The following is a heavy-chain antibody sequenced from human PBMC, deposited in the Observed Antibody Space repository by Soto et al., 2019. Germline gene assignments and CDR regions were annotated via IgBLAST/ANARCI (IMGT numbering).Heavy chain of an antibody. Sequence: EVQLLESGGNLVQPGGSLGLSCAASGLTFSNYAMSWVRQAPGKGLEWVSAISGGGLSTYYADSVKGRFTISRDNSRNTLFLQMSAQRAEDTAVYYCAITPNCGRDCSADSYWFFDLWGRGTLVTVSS. CDR1: GLTFSNYA. D-gene: IGHD2-21*02. CDR2: ISGGGLST. CDR3: AITPNCGRDCSADSYWFFDL. V-gene: IGHV3-23*01. J-gene: IGHJ2*01.